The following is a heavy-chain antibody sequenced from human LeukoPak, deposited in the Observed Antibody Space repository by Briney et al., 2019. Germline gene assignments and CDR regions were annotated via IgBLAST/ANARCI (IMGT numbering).Heavy chain of an antibody. Sequence: GASVKVSCKASGYTFTSYYMHWVRQAPGQGLEWMGIINPSGGSTSYAQKFQGRVTMTRDMSTSTVYMVLSSLRSEDTAVYYCARKSAAGDWFDPWGQGTLVTVSS. CDR1: GYTFTSYY. V-gene: IGHV1-46*01. J-gene: IGHJ5*02. CDR2: INPSGGST. CDR3: ARKSAAGDWFDP. D-gene: IGHD6-13*01.